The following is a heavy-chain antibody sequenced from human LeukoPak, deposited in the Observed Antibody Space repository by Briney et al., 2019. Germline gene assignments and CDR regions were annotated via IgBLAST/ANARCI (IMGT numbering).Heavy chain of an antibody. CDR3: AKDRPKRGYSGYDPGDY. Sequence: GGSLRLSCAASGFTFSSYAMSWVRQAPGKGLEWVSAISGSGGSTYYADSVKGRFTISRDNSKNTLYLQMNSLRAEDTAVYYCAKDRPKRGYSGYDPGDYWRQGTLVTVSS. CDR1: GFTFSSYA. V-gene: IGHV3-23*01. D-gene: IGHD5-12*01. J-gene: IGHJ4*02. CDR2: ISGSGGST.